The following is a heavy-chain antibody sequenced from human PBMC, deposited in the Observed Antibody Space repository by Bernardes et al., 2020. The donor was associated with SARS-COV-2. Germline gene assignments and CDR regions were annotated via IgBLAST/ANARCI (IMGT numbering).Heavy chain of an antibody. CDR2: ISSDGTDK. V-gene: IGHV3-21*01. D-gene: IGHD2-2*01. CDR1: GFSFGDYT. J-gene: IGHJ4*02. CDR3: ARDPLTMPNY. Sequence: GSLRLSCAASGFSFGDYTMNWIRQAPGKGLEWVSSISSDGTDKYYIDSLKGRFTISRDNAQKSLYLEMNSLRVEDTGVYYCARDPLTMPNYWDQGTLVSISP.